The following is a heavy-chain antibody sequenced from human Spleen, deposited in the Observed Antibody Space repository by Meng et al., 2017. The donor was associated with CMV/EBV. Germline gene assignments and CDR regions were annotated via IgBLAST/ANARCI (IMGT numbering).Heavy chain of an antibody. J-gene: IGHJ5*02. CDR3: ARGRVYQLQWFGDWFDP. D-gene: IGHD3-16*01. Sequence: HVRLRHPCPGLTKTPHTPPPPCPTPCDSLSSNSGVLNWIRQSPSRGLEWLGRTYYRSKWYNDYAVSVKSRITINPDTSKNQFSLQLNSVTPEDTAVYYCARGRVYQLQWFGDWFDPWGQGTLVTVSS. CDR1: CDSLSSNSGV. V-gene: IGHV6-1*01. CDR2: TYYRSKWYN.